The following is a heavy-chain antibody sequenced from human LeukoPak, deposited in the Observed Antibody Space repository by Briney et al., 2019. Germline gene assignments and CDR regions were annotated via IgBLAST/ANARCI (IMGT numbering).Heavy chain of an antibody. J-gene: IGHJ4*02. D-gene: IGHD1-26*01. V-gene: IGHV3-30*04. CDR3: ARSRRRELLGTSFDY. CDR2: ISYDGRSK. Sequence: GGSLRLSCAASGFTFSSYAMHWVRQAPDKGLEWVAVISYDGRSKYYADSVKGRFTISRDNSKNTLYLQMNSLRAVDTAVYYCARSRRRELLGTSFDYWGQGTLVTVSS. CDR1: GFTFSSYA.